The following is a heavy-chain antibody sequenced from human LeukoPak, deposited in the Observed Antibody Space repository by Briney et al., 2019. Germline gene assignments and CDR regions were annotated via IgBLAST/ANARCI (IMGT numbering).Heavy chain of an antibody. Sequence: GGSLRLSCAASGFTFSSYEMNWVRQAPGKGLEWVSYINSVGSAIYYADSVKGRFTISRDSAKNSLYLQMNSLRAEDTAVYYRARARAFSSGGYFDSWGQGTLVTVSS. D-gene: IGHD6-19*01. CDR1: GFTFSSYE. CDR3: ARARAFSSGGYFDS. CDR2: INSVGSAI. V-gene: IGHV3-48*03. J-gene: IGHJ4*02.